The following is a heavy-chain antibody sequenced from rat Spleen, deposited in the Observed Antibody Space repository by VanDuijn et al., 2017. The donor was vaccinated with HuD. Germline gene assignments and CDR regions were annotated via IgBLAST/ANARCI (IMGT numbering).Heavy chain of an antibody. D-gene: IGHD1-2*01. J-gene: IGHJ2*01. CDR3: ARADVAGLSTDGI. Sequence: QVLLQESGPGLVQPSQTLSLTCTVSGFSLSSYGVIWVRQPPGKGLEWMGVIWGNGNTNYNSPLKSRLSISRDTSKSQIYLKMNSLQIEDTATYFCARADVAGLSTDGIWGQGIMVTVSS. CDR2: IWGNGNT. V-gene: IGHV2-13*01. CDR1: GFSLSSYG.